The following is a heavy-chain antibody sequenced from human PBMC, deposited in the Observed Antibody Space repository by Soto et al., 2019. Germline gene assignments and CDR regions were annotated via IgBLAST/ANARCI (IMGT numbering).Heavy chain of an antibody. J-gene: IGHJ4*02. CDR1: GGSISSGGYY. V-gene: IGHV4-31*03. CDR3: ARADLGVVVAAFDY. D-gene: IGHD2-15*01. CDR2: IYYSGSN. Sequence: QVQLQESGPGLVKPSQTLSLTSTVSGGSISSGGYYWTWIRQHPGKGLEWIRYIYYSGSNYNNPSLEGRVTVSVDTSKNQFSLKISFVTAADAAVYYCARADLGVVVAAFDYWGQGTLVTVSS.